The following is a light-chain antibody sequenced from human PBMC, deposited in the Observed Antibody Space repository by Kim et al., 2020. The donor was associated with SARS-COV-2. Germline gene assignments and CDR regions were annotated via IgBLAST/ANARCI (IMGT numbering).Light chain of an antibody. V-gene: IGKV1-17*03. CDR1: RGISNF. CDR2: AAS. Sequence: DIQMTQSPSAMSASVGDRVTISCRASRGISNFLTWFQQKPGKVPMRLIYAASRLHSGVPSRFSGSGSGTEFTLTISSLQPEDFATYYCLQHSNYPWTFGQGTKVDIK. CDR3: LQHSNYPWT. J-gene: IGKJ1*01.